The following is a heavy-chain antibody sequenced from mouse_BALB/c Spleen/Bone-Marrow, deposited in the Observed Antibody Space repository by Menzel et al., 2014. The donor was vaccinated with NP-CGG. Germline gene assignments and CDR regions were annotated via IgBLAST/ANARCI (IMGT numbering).Heavy chain of an antibody. CDR2: INPDSSTI. D-gene: IGHD1-1*01. Sequence: EVQRVESGGGLVQPGGSLKLSCAASGFGFSRYWMSWVRQAPGKGLEWIGEINPDSSTINYTPSLKDKFIISRDNAKNTLYLQMSKVRSEDTALYYCARLNYYGNLFVWGAGTTVTASS. CDR3: ARLNYYGNLFV. CDR1: GFGFSRYW. J-gene: IGHJ1*01. V-gene: IGHV4-1*02.